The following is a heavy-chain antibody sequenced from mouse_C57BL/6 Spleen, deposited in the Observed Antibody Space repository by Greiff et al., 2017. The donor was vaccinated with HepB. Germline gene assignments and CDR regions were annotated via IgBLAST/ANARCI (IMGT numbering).Heavy chain of an antibody. CDR2: IHPNSGST. CDR3: GKGYDYDGYAMDY. V-gene: IGHV1-64*01. J-gene: IGHJ4*01. D-gene: IGHD2-4*01. Sequence: QVQLKQPGAELVKPGASVKLSCKASGYTFTSYWMHWVKQRPGQGLEWIGMIHPNSGSTNYNEKFKSKATLTVDKSSSTAYMQLSSLTSEDSAVYYCGKGYDYDGYAMDYWGQGTSVTVSS. CDR1: GYTFTSYW.